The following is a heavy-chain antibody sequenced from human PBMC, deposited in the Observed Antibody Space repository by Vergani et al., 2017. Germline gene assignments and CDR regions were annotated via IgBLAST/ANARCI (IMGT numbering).Heavy chain of an antibody. CDR2: IYYSGST. J-gene: IGHJ6*02. CDR3: ARDGYSYGYWGGMDV. V-gene: IGHV4-30-4*08. D-gene: IGHD5-18*01. CDR1: GGSISSGDYY. Sequence: QVQLQESGPGLVKPSQTLSLTCTVSGGSISSGDYYWSWIRQPPGKGLEWIGYIYYSGSTYYNPSLKSRVTISVDTAKNQFSLKLSSVTAADTAVYYCARDGYSYGYWGGMDVWGQGTTVTVSS.